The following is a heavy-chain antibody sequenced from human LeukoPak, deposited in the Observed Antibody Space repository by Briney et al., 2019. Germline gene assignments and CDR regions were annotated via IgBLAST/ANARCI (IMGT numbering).Heavy chain of an antibody. CDR2: IYTSGST. Sequence: SETLSLTCSVSGGSMNSYYWSWIRQPAGKGLEWIGRIYTSGSTNSNPSLKSRVTMSIDTSKNQFSLKLGSVTAADTAVYYCARGNSHWNFDWYFDLWGRGTLVTVSS. V-gene: IGHV4-4*07. CDR3: ARGNSHWNFDWYFDL. CDR1: GGSMNSYY. J-gene: IGHJ2*01. D-gene: IGHD1-7*01.